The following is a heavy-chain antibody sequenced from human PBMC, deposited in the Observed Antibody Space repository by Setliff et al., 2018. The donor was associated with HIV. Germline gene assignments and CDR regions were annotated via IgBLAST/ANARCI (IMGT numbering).Heavy chain of an antibody. CDR1: GFTLSIYT. Sequence: GGSLRLSCAASGFTLSIYTINWVRQAPGKGLEWVSSISSSGNYINYADSVKGRFTISADNSISTAYLEWSSLKASDTAIYYCARLADTSAYYFDFWGQGTPVTVSS. V-gene: IGHV3-21*04. D-gene: IGHD3-10*01. CDR3: ARLADTSAYYFDF. CDR2: ISSSGNYI. J-gene: IGHJ4*02.